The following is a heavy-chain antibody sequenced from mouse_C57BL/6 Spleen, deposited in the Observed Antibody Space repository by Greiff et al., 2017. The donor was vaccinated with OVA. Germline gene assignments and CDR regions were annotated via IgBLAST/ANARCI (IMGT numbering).Heavy chain of an antibody. D-gene: IGHD2-5*01. CDR3: ARERGYSNAWFAY. Sequence: EVKLMESGGGLVKPGGSLKLSCAASGFTFSSYAMSWVRQTPEKRLEWVATISAGGSYTYYPDNVKGRFTISRDNAKNTLYLQMSHLKSEDTAMYYCARERGYSNAWFAYWGQGTLVTVSA. V-gene: IGHV5-4*01. CDR2: ISAGGSYT. J-gene: IGHJ3*01. CDR1: GFTFSSYA.